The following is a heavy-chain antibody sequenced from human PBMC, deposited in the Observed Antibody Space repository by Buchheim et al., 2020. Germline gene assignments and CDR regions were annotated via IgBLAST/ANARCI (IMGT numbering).Heavy chain of an antibody. CDR2: IHASGTT. CDR3: ARDVYYDFSYGMDV. Sequence: QVQLQESGPGLVKPSQTLSLTCTVSGGSISSGGYYWSWIRQPAGKGLEWIGRIHASGTTNHNPSLKSRGTISVDTSKKQFSLKLSSVTAADTAVYYCARDVYYDFSYGMDVWGQGTT. CDR1: GGSISSGGYY. D-gene: IGHD3-3*01. V-gene: IGHV4-61*02. J-gene: IGHJ6*02.